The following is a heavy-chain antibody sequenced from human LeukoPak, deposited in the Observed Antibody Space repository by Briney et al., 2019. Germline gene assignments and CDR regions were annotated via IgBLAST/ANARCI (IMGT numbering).Heavy chain of an antibody. Sequence: GGSLRLSCAGSGFTFSSYSMNWVRQAPGKGLEWVSYISSSGTTIYYADSVRGRFTISRDNAENSLYLQMNSLRDEDTAVYYCARESEYYYYDASGYYPGYFHHWGQGTLVTVSS. J-gene: IGHJ1*01. CDR2: ISSSGTTI. CDR1: GFTFSSYS. CDR3: ARESEYYYYDASGYYPGYFHH. D-gene: IGHD3-22*01. V-gene: IGHV3-48*02.